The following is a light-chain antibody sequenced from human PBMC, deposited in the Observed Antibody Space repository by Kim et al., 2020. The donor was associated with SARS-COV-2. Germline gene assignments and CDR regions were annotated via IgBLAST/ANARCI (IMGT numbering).Light chain of an antibody. CDR1: KD. CDR3: QAWDSSTAAVV. V-gene: IGLV3-1*01. J-gene: IGLJ2*01. CDR2: EDT. Sequence: KDACWYQQKPGQSPVLVIYEDTKRPSGIPERFSGSNSGNTATLTVSGTQAVDEADYYCQAWDSSTAAVVFGGGTQLTVL.